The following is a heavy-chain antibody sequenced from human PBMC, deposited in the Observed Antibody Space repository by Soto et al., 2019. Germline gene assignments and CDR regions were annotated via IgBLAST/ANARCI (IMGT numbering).Heavy chain of an antibody. CDR2: IDWDDDK. J-gene: IGHJ6*02. Sequence: SGPTLVNPTQTLPLTCTFSGFSLSTSGMCVSWIRQPPGKALEWLALIDWDDDKYYSTSLKTRLTISKDTSKNQVVLTMTNMDPVDTATYYCERIRIFCYCDYYNHCLMDFWGQGTTVTLSS. CDR3: ERIRIFCYCDYYNHCLMDF. CDR1: GFSLSTSGMC. D-gene: IGHD4-17*01. V-gene: IGHV2-70*01.